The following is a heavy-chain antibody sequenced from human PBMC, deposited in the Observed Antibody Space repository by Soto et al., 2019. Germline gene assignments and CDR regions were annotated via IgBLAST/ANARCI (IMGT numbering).Heavy chain of an antibody. Sequence: GASVKVSCKASGGTFSSYAISWVRQAPGQGLEWMGGIIPIFGTANYAQKFQGRVTITADESTSTAYMELRSLRSDDTAVYYCARGPFGSITIFGVAAYYFDYWGQGTLVTVSS. D-gene: IGHD3-3*01. V-gene: IGHV1-69*13. J-gene: IGHJ4*02. CDR3: ARGPFGSITIFGVAAYYFDY. CDR1: GGTFSSYA. CDR2: IIPIFGTA.